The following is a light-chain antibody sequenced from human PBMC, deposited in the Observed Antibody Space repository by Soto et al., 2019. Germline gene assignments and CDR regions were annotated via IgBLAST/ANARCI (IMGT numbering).Light chain of an antibody. CDR2: EDN. V-gene: IGLV6-57*04. CDR3: QSYDSSTVV. CDR1: SGRIASNY. Sequence: NFMLTQPHSVSESPGKTVSISCTRSSGRIASNYVQWYQQRPGSAPTTVIYEDNQRPSGVPDRFSGSTDCSSNSASLTISGLQTEDEADYYCQSYDSSTVVFGGGTKLTVL. J-gene: IGLJ2*01.